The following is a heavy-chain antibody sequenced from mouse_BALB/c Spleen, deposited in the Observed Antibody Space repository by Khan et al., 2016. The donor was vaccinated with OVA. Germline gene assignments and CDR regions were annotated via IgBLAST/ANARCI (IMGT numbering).Heavy chain of an antibody. V-gene: IGHV1-9*01. CDR2: ILPGSGST. CDR3: ARGGDGYYAWFAY. CDR1: GYTFSSYW. J-gene: IGHJ3*01. D-gene: IGHD2-3*01. Sequence: QVQLQQSGAELMKPGASVKISCKATGYTFSSYWIEWVKQRPGHGLEWIGEILPGSGSTNYNEKFKGKATFTADTSSNTAYMPLSSLTSEDSAVYYCARGGDGYYAWFAYGGQGTLVTVSA.